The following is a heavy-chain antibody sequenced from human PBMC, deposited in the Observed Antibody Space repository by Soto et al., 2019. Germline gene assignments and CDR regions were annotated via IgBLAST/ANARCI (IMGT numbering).Heavy chain of an antibody. CDR1: GFTLSSYG. CDR2: ISYDGSNK. Sequence: QVQLVESGGGVVQPGRSLRLSCAASGFTLSSYGMHWVRQAPGKGLEWVAVISYDGSNKYYADSVKGRFTISRDNSKNTLYLQMNNLRAEDTDVYYCAKDLLVEQWLHYFEYWGQGTLVTVSS. CDR3: AKDLLVEQWLHYFEY. D-gene: IGHD6-19*01. J-gene: IGHJ4*02. V-gene: IGHV3-30*18.